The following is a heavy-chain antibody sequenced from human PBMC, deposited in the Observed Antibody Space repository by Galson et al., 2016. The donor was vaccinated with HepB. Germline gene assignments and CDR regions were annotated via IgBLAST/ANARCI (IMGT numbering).Heavy chain of an antibody. D-gene: IGHD2-2*01. J-gene: IGHJ6*04. V-gene: IGHV3-23*01. CDR2: ISRSGDNT. Sequence: SLRLSCAASGFTFRNYGMTWVRQAPGKGLEVVSSISRSGDNTDYADSVKGRFTISRDNSKSTLSLQMNSLTADDTAIYYCVQGSTAPAVWGKGTTVTVSS. CDR3: VQGSTAPAV. CDR1: GFTFRNYG.